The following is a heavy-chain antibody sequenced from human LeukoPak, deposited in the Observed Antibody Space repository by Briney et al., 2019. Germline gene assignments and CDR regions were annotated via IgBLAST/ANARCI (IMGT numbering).Heavy chain of an antibody. CDR2: IPYDGSNK. V-gene: IGHV3-30*04. CDR1: GFTFSSYA. CDR3: ARGYYYYYMDV. J-gene: IGHJ6*03. Sequence: GGSLRLSCAASGFTFSSYAMHWVRQAPGKGLEWVAVIPYDGSNKYYADSVKGRFTISRDNSKNTLYLQMNSLRAEDTAVYYCARGYYYYYMDVWGKGTTVTISS.